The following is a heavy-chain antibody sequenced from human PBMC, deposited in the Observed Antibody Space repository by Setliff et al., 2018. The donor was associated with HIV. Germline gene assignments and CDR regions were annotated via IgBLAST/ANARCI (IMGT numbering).Heavy chain of an antibody. CDR3: ATDQNVRPRYYGMDV. CDR1: GFIFSNYA. Sequence: PGGSLRLSCTASGFIFSNYATNWVRQTPGKGLEWVAAISGSGGTTYYADSVKGRFTLSRDISKNSVCLQMSRLRVDDTAVYYCATDQNVRPRYYGMDVWGQGTTVTVSS. CDR2: ISGSGGTT. D-gene: IGHD3-10*02. V-gene: IGHV3-23*01. J-gene: IGHJ6*02.